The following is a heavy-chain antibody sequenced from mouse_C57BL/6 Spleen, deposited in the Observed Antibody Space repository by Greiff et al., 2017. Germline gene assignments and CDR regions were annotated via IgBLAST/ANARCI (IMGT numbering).Heavy chain of an antibody. J-gene: IGHJ4*01. D-gene: IGHD1-1*01. CDR1: GFSLTSYG. Sequence: QVQLKQSGPGLVAPSQRLSITCTVSGFSLTSYGVHWVRQPPGKGLEWLVVIWSDGSTTYNSALISRLSISKDNSKSQVFVKMTSRQTEDTAMYYCARQSVAVTGAMDYWGQGTTVTVAS. CDR3: ARQSVAVTGAMDY. CDR2: IWSDGST. V-gene: IGHV2-6-1*01.